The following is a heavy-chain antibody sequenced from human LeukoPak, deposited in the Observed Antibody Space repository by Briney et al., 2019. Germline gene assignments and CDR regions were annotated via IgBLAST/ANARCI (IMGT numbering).Heavy chain of an antibody. D-gene: IGHD3-22*01. J-gene: IGHJ4*02. V-gene: IGHV1-2*02. CDR3: ARQRYYDSSGTEYYFDY. Sequence: ASVKVSCKASGYTFTGYYMHWVRQAPGQGLEWVGWINPNSGGTNYAQRFQGRVTMTRDTSISTAYLQWSSLKASDTAMYYCARQRYYDSSGTEYYFDYWGQGTLVTVSS. CDR2: INPNSGGT. CDR1: GYTFTGYY.